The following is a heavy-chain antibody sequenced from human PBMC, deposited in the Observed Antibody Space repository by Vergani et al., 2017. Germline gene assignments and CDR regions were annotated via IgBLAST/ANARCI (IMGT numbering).Heavy chain of an antibody. J-gene: IGHJ3*01. CDR2: ISAYNGNT. CDR1: GYTFSTYG. CDR3: ARDVHEDAFDL. V-gene: IGHV1-18*01. Sequence: QVQLVQSGAEVKKPGASVKVSCKASGYTFSTYGISWVRQAPGQGLEWMGWISAYNGNTNYPEKFQGRLTMTTDTSTRTAYMELRSLRSDDTAVYYCARDVHEDAFDLWGHGTMVTVSS.